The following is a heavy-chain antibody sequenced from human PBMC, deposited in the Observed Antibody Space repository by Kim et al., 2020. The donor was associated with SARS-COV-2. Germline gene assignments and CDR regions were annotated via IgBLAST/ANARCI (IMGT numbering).Heavy chain of an antibody. V-gene: IGHV7-4-1*02. J-gene: IGHJ4*02. CDR3: ARDYRPRRDYYDSSDDRQFDY. D-gene: IGHD3-22*01. Sequence: ASVKVSCKASGYTFTSYAMNWVRQAPGQGLEWMGWINTNTGNPTYAQGFTGRFVFSLDTSVSTAYLQISSLKAEDTAVYYCARDYRPRRDYYDSSDDRQFDYWGQGTLVTVSS. CDR2: INTNTGNP. CDR1: GYTFTSYA.